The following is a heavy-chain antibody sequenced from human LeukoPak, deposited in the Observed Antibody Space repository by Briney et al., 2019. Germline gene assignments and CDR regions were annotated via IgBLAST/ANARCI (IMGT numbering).Heavy chain of an antibody. D-gene: IGHD3-3*01. Sequence: GGSLRLSCAASGFTFSSYVMSWVRQAPGRGLEWVSTISGSGGSTYYADSVKGRFTISRDNSKNTLYLQMNSLRAEDTAVYYCAKPRYRTIFGVVIISWGQGTLVTVSS. CDR3: AKPRYRTIFGVVIIS. V-gene: IGHV3-23*01. J-gene: IGHJ4*02. CDR1: GFTFSSYV. CDR2: ISGSGGST.